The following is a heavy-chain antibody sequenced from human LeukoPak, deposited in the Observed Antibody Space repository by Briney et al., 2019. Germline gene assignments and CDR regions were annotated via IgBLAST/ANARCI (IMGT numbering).Heavy chain of an antibody. CDR2: INPNSGGT. CDR3: ARDSRNYYGSGSWLDP. V-gene: IGHV1-2*02. CDR1: GYTFTSYY. Sequence: ASVKVSCKASGYTFTSYYMHWVRQAPGQGLEWMGWINPNSGGTNYAQKFQGRVTMTRDTSISTAYMELSRLRSDDTAVYYCARDSRNYYGSGSWLDPWGQGTLVTVSS. J-gene: IGHJ5*02. D-gene: IGHD3-10*01.